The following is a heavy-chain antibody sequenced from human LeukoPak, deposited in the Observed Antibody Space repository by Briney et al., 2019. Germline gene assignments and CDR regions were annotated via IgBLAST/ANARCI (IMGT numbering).Heavy chain of an antibody. CDR1: GFTFSSYG. V-gene: IGHV3-33*06. J-gene: IGHJ4*02. Sequence: PGGSLRLSCAASGFTFSSYGMHWVRQAPGKGLEWVAVIWYDGSNKYYADSVKGRFTISRDNSKNTLCLQMNSLRAEDTAVYYCAKFYFDGSGFFAYWGQGTLVTVSS. D-gene: IGHD3-22*01. CDR2: IWYDGSNK. CDR3: AKFYFDGSGFFAY.